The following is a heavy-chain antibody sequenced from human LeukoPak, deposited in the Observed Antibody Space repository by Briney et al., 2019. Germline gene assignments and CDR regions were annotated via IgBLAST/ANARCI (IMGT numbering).Heavy chain of an antibody. D-gene: IGHD3-22*01. J-gene: IGHJ4*02. CDR1: GYTFTSYY. CDR2: INPSGGST. V-gene: IGHV1-46*01. Sequence: VASVKVSCKASGYTFTSYYMHWVRQAPGQGLEWMGIINPSGGSTSYAQKFQGRVTMTRDTSTSTVYMGLSSLRSEDTAVYYCARAPTYYYDTWSLYYFDYWGQGTLVTVSS. CDR3: ARAPTYYYDTWSLYYFDY.